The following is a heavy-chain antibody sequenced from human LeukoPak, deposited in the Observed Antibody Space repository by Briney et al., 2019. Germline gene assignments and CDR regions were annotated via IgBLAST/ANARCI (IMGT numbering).Heavy chain of an antibody. D-gene: IGHD3-3*01. CDR3: ATLYYDFWSGYSRDY. V-gene: IGHV3-21*01. CDR1: GFTFSSYS. Sequence: GGSLRLSCAASGFTFSSYSMNWVRQAPGKGLEWVSSISSSSSYIYYADSVKGRFTTSRDNAKNSLYLQMNSLRAEDTAVYYCATLYYDFWSGYSRDYWGQGTLVTVSS. J-gene: IGHJ4*02. CDR2: ISSSSSYI.